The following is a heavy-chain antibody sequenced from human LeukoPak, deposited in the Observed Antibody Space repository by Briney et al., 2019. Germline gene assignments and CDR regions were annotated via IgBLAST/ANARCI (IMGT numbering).Heavy chain of an antibody. Sequence: PGGSLRLSCAASGFTVSSNYMSWVRQAPGKGLEWVSVIYSGGSTYYADSVKGRFTISRDNSKNTLYLQMNSLRAEDTAVYYCARDSIMSTGTTDYWGQGTLVTVSS. CDR3: ARDSIMSTGTTDY. V-gene: IGHV3-53*01. D-gene: IGHD4-11*01. J-gene: IGHJ4*02. CDR1: GFTVSSNY. CDR2: IYSGGST.